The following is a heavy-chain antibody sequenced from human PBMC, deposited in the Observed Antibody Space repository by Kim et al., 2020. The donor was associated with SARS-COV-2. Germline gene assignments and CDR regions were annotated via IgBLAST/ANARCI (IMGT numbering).Heavy chain of an antibody. D-gene: IGHD2-15*01. CDR3: ARVFPDCSGGSCYYTFDY. J-gene: IGHJ4*02. V-gene: IGHV4-59*01. Sequence: KSRVTISVDTSKNQFSLKLSSVTAADTAVYYCARVFPDCSGGSCYYTFDYWGQGTLVTVSS.